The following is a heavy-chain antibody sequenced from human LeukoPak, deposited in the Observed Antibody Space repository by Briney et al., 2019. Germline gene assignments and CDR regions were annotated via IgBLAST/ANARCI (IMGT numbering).Heavy chain of an antibody. CDR3: ARWHHDFWSGGYYFDY. D-gene: IGHD3-3*01. CDR1: GGSFSGYY. CDR2: INHSGST. Sequence: SETLSLTCAVYGGSFSGYYWSWIRQPPGKGLECIGEINHSGSTNYNPSLKSRVTISVDTSKNQFSLKLSSVTAADTAVYYCARWHHDFWSGGYYFDYWGQGTLVTVSS. V-gene: IGHV4-34*01. J-gene: IGHJ4*02.